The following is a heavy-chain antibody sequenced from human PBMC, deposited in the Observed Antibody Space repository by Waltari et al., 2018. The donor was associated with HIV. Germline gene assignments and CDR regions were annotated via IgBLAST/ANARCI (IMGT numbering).Heavy chain of an antibody. CDR2: IDHRGRT. J-gene: IGHJ3*02. V-gene: IGHV4-34*01. CDR1: GGSFTDDY. CDR3: ARGTKPAPYNGWPRGAFDI. Sequence: QVQQHQWGAGLLKPSETLALICTVDGGSFTDDYWTWIRKSPRKGLEWFGEIDHRGRTNNNPSLRSRVTIPFDMSNNQVSLRLTSVTPSDSAVYFCARGTKPAPYNGWPRGAFDIWGQGTVVTVSS. D-gene: IGHD5-12*01.